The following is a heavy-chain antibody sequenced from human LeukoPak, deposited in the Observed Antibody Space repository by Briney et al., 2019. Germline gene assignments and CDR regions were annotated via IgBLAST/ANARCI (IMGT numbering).Heavy chain of an antibody. Sequence: SQTLSLTCAISGDSVSSNSAAWNWIRQSPSRGLEWLGRTYYRSKWISDYAVSVKSRMTINADTSKNQFSLQVNSVTPEDTAVYYCARYGTVTTPFDYWGQGILVTVSS. CDR2: TYYRSKWIS. D-gene: IGHD1-14*01. CDR3: ARYGTVTTPFDY. J-gene: IGHJ4*02. CDR1: GDSVSSNSAA. V-gene: IGHV6-1*01.